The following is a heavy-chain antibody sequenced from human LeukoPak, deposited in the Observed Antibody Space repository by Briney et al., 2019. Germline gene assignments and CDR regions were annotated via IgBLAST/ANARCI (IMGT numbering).Heavy chain of an antibody. V-gene: IGHV4-34*01. CDR1: GGSFSGYY. CDR2: INHSGST. Sequence: SETLSLTCAVYGGSFSGYYWSWIRQPPGKGLEWIGEINHSGSTNYNPSLKSRVTISVDTSKNQFSLKVTSVTAADTAVYYCARGIYNSSWYGFDYWGHGTLVTVSS. CDR3: ARGIYNSSWYGFDY. D-gene: IGHD6-13*01. J-gene: IGHJ4*01.